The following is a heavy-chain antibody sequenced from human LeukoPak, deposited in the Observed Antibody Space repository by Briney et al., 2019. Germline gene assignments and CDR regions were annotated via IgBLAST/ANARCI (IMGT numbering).Heavy chain of an antibody. Sequence: GGSLRLSCAASGFTFSTYSMNWVRQAPGKGLEWVSSISSSSSYIYYADSVKGRFTISRDNAKNSLYLQMNSLRAEDTAVYYCARDHVSHYMDVWGKGTTVTISS. D-gene: IGHD3-10*02. CDR3: ARDHVSHYMDV. J-gene: IGHJ6*03. CDR1: GFTFSTYS. V-gene: IGHV3-21*01. CDR2: ISSSSSYI.